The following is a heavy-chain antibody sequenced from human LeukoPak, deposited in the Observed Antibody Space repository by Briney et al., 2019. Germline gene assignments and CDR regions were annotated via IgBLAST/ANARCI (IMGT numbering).Heavy chain of an antibody. D-gene: IGHD3-22*01. V-gene: IGHV4-39*07. Sequence: SETLSLTCTISGGSISSSGYYWGWIRQPPGKGLQWIRNIYYSEVTKYNPSLMSRVAISVDTSKNQFSLKLSSVTAADTAVYYCARGLAVDKYYYDSSGYYYPLFDYWGQGTLVTVSS. CDR1: GGSISSSGYY. J-gene: IGHJ4*02. CDR3: ARGLAVDKYYYDSSGYYYPLFDY. CDR2: IYYSEVT.